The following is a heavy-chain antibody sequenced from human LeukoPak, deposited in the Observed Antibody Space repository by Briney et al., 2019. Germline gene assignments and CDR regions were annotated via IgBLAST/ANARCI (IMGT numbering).Heavy chain of an antibody. CDR2: ISWNSGSI. D-gene: IGHD1-26*01. CDR1: GFTFDDYA. CDR3: ANGWAPWELLGDAFDI. Sequence: GGSLRLSCAASGFTFDDYAMHWVRQAPGKGLEWVSGISWNSGSIGYADSVKGRFTISRDNANNSLYLQMNSLRAEDTALYYCANGWAPWELLGDAFDIWGQGTMVTVSS. J-gene: IGHJ3*02. V-gene: IGHV3-9*01.